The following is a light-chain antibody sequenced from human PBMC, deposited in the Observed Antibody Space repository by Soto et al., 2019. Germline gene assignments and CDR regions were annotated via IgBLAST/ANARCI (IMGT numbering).Light chain of an antibody. Sequence: EIVLTQSPATLSLSPGERATLSWRASQSVSKNYLAWYQQKPGQAPRLLIYGASNRATGIPDRFSGSGSGTDFTLTISRMEPEDFAVYDCQQYGSSGTFGQGTKVDIK. J-gene: IGKJ1*01. CDR2: GAS. CDR1: QSVSKNY. CDR3: QQYGSSGT. V-gene: IGKV3-20*01.